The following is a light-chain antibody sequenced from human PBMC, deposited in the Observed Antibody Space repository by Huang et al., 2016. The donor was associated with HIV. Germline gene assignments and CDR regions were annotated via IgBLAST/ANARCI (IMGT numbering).Light chain of an antibody. J-gene: IGKJ4*01. CDR1: ESVSSN. Sequence: EIVMTQSPATLPVSPGERATLSCRASESVSSNLAWYQQKPGQAPRLRIYGASTRATGIPARFSGSGSGTEFTLTISSLQSEDFAVYYCQQYNQWPPLTCGGGTKVEIK. V-gene: IGKV3-15*01. CDR2: GAS. CDR3: QQYNQWPPLT.